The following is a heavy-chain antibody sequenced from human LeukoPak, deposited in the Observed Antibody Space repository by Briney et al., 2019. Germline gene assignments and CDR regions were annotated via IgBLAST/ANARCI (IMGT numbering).Heavy chain of an antibody. CDR2: IYYSGST. V-gene: IGHV4-59*01. Sequence: SETLSLTCAVSGGSISSYYWSWIRQPPGKGLEWIGYIYYSGSTNYNPSLKSRVTISVDTSKNQFPLKLSSVTAADTAVYYCARVQHPSGYYFDYWGQGTLVTVSS. CDR1: GGSISSYY. J-gene: IGHJ4*02. CDR3: ARVQHPSGYYFDY. D-gene: IGHD3-10*01.